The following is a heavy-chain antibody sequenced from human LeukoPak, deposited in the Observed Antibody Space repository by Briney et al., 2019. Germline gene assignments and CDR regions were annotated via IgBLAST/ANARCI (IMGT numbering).Heavy chain of an antibody. Sequence: GGSLILSCAASGFTFSSYAMSWVRQAPGKGLEWVSAISGSGGSTYYADSVKGRFTISRDNSKNTLYLQMNSLRAEDTALYYCAKDPTNIAVAGTSDYWGQGTLVTVSS. J-gene: IGHJ4*02. CDR3: AKDPTNIAVAGTSDY. D-gene: IGHD6-19*01. CDR2: ISGSGGST. V-gene: IGHV3-23*01. CDR1: GFTFSSYA.